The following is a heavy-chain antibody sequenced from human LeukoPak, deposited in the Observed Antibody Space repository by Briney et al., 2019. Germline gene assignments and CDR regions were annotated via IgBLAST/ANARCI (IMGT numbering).Heavy chain of an antibody. CDR3: ARPADDILTGLYYFDY. V-gene: IGHV4-34*01. J-gene: IGHJ4*02. CDR1: GGSFSGYY. Sequence: SETLSLTCAVYGGSFSGYYWSWIRQPPGKGLEWIGEINHSGSTNYNPSLKSRVTISVDTSKNQFSLKLSSVTAADTAVYYCARPADDILTGLYYFDYWGQGTLVTVSS. D-gene: IGHD3-9*01. CDR2: INHSGST.